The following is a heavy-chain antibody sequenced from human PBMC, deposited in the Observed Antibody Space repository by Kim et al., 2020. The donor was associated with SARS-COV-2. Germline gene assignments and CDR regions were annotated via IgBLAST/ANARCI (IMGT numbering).Heavy chain of an antibody. V-gene: IGHV3-23*01. J-gene: IGHJ4*02. D-gene: IGHD6-19*01. CDR3: AQVQWQHPYH. CDR1: GFTFSTYA. Sequence: GGSLRLSCAASGFTFSTYAMSWVRQAPEKGLEWVAAISGTGESIYYADSVKGRFTISRDNSGNTLYLQMTRLRAEDTAVYYCAQVQWQHPYHGGQGTLVTVSS. CDR2: ISGTGESI.